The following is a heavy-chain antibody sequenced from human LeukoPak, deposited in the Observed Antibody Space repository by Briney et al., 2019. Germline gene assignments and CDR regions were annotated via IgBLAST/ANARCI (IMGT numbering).Heavy chain of an antibody. CDR2: IKHDGSEK. J-gene: IGHJ4*02. CDR3: ARVRFAIIDAYYFDY. CDR1: GFTLSDYA. V-gene: IGHV3-7*01. D-gene: IGHD3-16*02. Sequence: GGSLRLSCAASGFTLSDYAMAWVRQAPGKGLEWVANIKHDGSEKYYVDSVKGRFTISRDNAKNSLYLQMNSLRAEDTAVYYCARVRFAIIDAYYFDYWGQGTLVTVSS.